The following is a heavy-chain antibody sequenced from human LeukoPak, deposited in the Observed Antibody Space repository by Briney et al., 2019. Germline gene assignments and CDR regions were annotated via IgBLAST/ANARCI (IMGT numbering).Heavy chain of an antibody. CDR3: ARAFFSMVRGIDY. CDR2: IYYSGST. Sequence: PSETLSLTCTVSGGSISSYYWNWIRQPPGKGLEWIGYIYYSGSTNSNPSLKSRVTISVDTSKNQFSLKLNSVTAADTAVYYCARAFFSMVRGIDYWGQGTLVTVSS. D-gene: IGHD3-10*01. J-gene: IGHJ4*02. CDR1: GGSISSYY. V-gene: IGHV4-59*01.